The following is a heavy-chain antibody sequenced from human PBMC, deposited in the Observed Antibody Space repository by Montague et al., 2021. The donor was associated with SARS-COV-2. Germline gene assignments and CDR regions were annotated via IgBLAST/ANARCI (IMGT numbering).Heavy chain of an antibody. D-gene: IGHD2-15*01. J-gene: IGHJ6*02. V-gene: IGHV4-39*01. CDR2: TYYSGST. Sequence: SETLSLTCTVSGGSISSSSYYWGWIRQPPGKGLEWIGSTYYSGSTYYNPSLKSRVTISVDTSKNQFSLKLSSVTAADTAVYYCARQGDIVVVVAATEIHYYYGMDVWGQGTTVTVSS. CDR1: GGSISSSSYY. CDR3: ARQGDIVVVVAATEIHYYYGMDV.